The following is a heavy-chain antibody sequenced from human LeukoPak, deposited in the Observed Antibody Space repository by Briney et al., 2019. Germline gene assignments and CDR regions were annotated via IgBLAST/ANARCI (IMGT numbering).Heavy chain of an antibody. CDR3: AKDLTYYYDSSGFFDY. J-gene: IGHJ4*02. CDR1: GFTFDDYA. D-gene: IGHD3-22*01. Sequence: GGSLRLSCAASGFTFDDYAMHWVRQAPGKGLEWVSGISWNSGSIGYADSVKGRFTISRDNAKNSLYLQMNSLRAEDTALYYCAKDLTYYYDSSGFFDYWGQGTLVTVS. CDR2: ISWNSGSI. V-gene: IGHV3-9*01.